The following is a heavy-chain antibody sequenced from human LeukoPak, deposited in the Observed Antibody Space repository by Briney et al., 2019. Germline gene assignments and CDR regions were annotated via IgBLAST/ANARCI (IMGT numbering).Heavy chain of an antibody. CDR2: IYHSGST. CDR1: GYSISSGYY. V-gene: IGHV4-38-2*01. Sequence: PSETLSLTCAVSGYSISSGYYWGWIRQPPGKGLEWIGSIYHSGSTYYSPSLKSRVTISVDTSKNQFSLKLSSVTAADTAVYYCARRYYDFWSGYYTFFDYWGQGTLVTVSS. J-gene: IGHJ4*02. CDR3: ARRYYDFWSGYYTFFDY. D-gene: IGHD3-3*01.